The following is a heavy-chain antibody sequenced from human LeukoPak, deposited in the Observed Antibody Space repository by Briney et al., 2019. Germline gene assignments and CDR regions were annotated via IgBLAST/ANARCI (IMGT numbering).Heavy chain of an antibody. D-gene: IGHD3-10*01. Sequence: PSETLSLTCAVYGGSFSGYYWSWIRQPPGKGLEWIGEINHSGSTNYNPSLKSRVTISVDTSKNQFSLKLSSVTAADTAVYYCARGNGSGSYYKGRYYYGMDVWGKGTTDTVSS. J-gene: IGHJ6*04. CDR2: INHSGST. CDR1: GGSFSGYY. V-gene: IGHV4-34*01. CDR3: ARGNGSGSYYKGRYYYGMDV.